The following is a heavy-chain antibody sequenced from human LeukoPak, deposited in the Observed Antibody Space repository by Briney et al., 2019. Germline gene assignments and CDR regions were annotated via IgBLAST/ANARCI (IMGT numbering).Heavy chain of an antibody. CDR2: IRTRTHGGTT. Sequence: PGRSLRLSCSGSGFTFGDYAMTWVRQAPGKGLEWLGMIRTRTHGGTTEYAASVRGRFTFSRDDTKSIAYLQMNSLKTEDTAVYFCTRGDWNDDNWGQGTLVTVSS. CDR1: GFTFGDYA. CDR3: TRGDWNDDN. D-gene: IGHD1-1*01. J-gene: IGHJ4*02. V-gene: IGHV3-49*04.